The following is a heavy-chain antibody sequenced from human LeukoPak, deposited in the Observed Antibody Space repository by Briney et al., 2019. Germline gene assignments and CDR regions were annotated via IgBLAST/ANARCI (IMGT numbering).Heavy chain of an antibody. D-gene: IGHD3-3*01. J-gene: IGHJ4*02. CDR2: INHSGST. Sequence: PSETLSLTCAVYGGSFSGYYWSWIRQPPGKGLEWIGEINHSGSTNYNPSLKSRVTISVDTSKNQFSLKLSSVTAADTAVYYCARAHYDFWSGYYKPIDYWGQGTLVTVSS. V-gene: IGHV4-34*01. CDR1: GGSFSGYY. CDR3: ARAHYDFWSGYYKPIDY.